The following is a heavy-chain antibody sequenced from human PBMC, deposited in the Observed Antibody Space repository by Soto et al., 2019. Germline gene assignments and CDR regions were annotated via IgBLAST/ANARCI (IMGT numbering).Heavy chain of an antibody. CDR2: INHSGST. Sequence: XGTLALTCTVSGVSISTYYWSWIRQPPGKGLEWIGYINHSGSTNYNPSLKSRVTISVDTSKNQFTLKMSSVTAAETAVYYCARGRIAAAGIYYYYSYGMDVWGQGTTVTVSS. CDR3: ARGRIAAAGIYYYYSYGMDV. V-gene: IGHV4-59*01. J-gene: IGHJ6*02. D-gene: IGHD6-13*01. CDR1: GVSISTYY.